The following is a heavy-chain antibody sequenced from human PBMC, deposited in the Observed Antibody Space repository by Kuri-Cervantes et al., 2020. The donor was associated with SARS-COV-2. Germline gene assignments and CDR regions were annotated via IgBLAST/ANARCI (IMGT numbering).Heavy chain of an antibody. V-gene: IGHV4-34*01. CDR2: VNHRGDT. D-gene: IGHD3-9*01. J-gene: IGHJ6*04. Sequence: GSLRLSCAVYGGSFSGYYWTWICQSPGKGLEWIGEVNHRGDTNYNPSLMGRVIISVDTSNSQFSLRLTSVTAADTAVYHCARAYGFLRYIYYMDVWGKGTTVTVSS. CDR1: GGSFSGYY. CDR3: ARAYGFLRYIYYMDV.